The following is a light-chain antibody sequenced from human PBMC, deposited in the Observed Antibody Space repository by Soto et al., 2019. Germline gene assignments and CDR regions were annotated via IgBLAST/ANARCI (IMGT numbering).Light chain of an antibody. CDR3: QQYNTYPWT. J-gene: IGKJ1*01. CDR1: QDISNY. Sequence: DIQMTQSPSSLSASVGDRVTITCQASQDISNYLNWYQQKPGKAPKLLLYDASTLQSGVPSRFSGSGSGTDFTLTISRLHPDDFATYYCQQYNTYPWTFGQGTKVDIK. V-gene: IGKV1-16*01. CDR2: DAS.